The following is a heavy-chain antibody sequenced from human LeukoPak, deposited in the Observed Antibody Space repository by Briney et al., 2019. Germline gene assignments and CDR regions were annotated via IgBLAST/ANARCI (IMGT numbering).Heavy chain of an antibody. CDR2: ISSSSSYI. CDR3: ARVYCSSTSCSGFDY. CDR1: GFTFSSYS. V-gene: IGHV3-21*01. D-gene: IGHD2-2*01. Sequence: GGSLRLSCAASGFTFSSYSMNWVRQAPGKGLEWVSSISSSSSYIYYADSVKGRFTISRDNAKNSLYLQMNSPRAEDTAVYYCARVYCSSTSCSGFDYWGQGTLVTVSS. J-gene: IGHJ4*02.